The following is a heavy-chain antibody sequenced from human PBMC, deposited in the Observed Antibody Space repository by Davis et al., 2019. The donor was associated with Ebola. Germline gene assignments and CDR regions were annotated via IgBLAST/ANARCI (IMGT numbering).Heavy chain of an antibody. V-gene: IGHV3-74*01. CDR3: VKDSSNIWFDI. CDR2: INSDGSST. J-gene: IGHJ3*02. D-gene: IGHD2/OR15-2a*01. CDR1: GFTFSSYW. Sequence: HTGGSLRLSCAASGFTFSSYWMHWVRQAPGKGLVWVSRINSDGSSTSYADSVKGRFTISRDNAKNTLYLQMNSLRAEDTAIYYCVKDSSNIWFDIWGQGTLVTVSS.